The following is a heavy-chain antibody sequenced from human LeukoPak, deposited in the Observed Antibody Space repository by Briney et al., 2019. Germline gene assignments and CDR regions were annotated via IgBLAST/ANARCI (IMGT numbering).Heavy chain of an antibody. CDR3: AKVHRQTYYDSSGYYPGGDY. D-gene: IGHD3-22*01. CDR1: GFTFSSYA. Sequence: GGSLRLSCAASGFTFSSYAMSWVRQAPGKGLEWVSAISGSGGSTYYADSVKGRFTISRDNSKNTLYLQMNSLRAGDTAVYYSAKVHRQTYYDSSGYYPGGDYWGQGTLVTVSS. J-gene: IGHJ4*02. V-gene: IGHV3-23*01. CDR2: ISGSGGST.